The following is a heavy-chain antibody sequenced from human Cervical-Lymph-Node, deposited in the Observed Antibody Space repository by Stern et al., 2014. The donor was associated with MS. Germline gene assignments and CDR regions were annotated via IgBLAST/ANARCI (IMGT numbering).Heavy chain of an antibody. V-gene: IGHV1-18*01. Sequence: DQLVESGAEVKKPGASVKVSCKASGYTFTSLGLTWVRQAPGQGLEWMGWISAYNGNTNHAQKFQGRVTLTTEASTNTAYMELRSLTSDDTAVYFCASGSLEGFDPWGQGTLVSVSS. CDR2: ISAYNGNT. J-gene: IGHJ5*02. D-gene: IGHD3-16*02. CDR3: ASGSLEGFDP. CDR1: GYTFTSLG.